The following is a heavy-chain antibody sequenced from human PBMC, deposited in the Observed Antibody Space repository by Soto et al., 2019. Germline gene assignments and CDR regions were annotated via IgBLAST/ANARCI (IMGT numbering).Heavy chain of an antibody. J-gene: IGHJ4*02. D-gene: IGHD3-22*01. CDR3: ARRARDSSGYSAHFDY. V-gene: IGHV5-51*01. Sequence: GEPLRISCNGSGYSCASYWIGCMRQMPGKGLEWMGIIYPGDSDTRYSPSFQGQVTISADKSISTAYLQWSSLKASDTDMYYCARRARDSSGYSAHFDYWAQGTLLTVS. CDR2: IYPGDSDT. CDR1: GYSCASYW.